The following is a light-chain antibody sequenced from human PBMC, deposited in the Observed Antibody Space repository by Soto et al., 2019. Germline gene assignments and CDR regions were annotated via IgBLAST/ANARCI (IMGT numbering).Light chain of an antibody. CDR2: EAS. V-gene: IGKV1-5*03. J-gene: IGKJ1*01. CDR3: QQYNSYSET. CDR1: QSISTW. Sequence: DIQMTQSPSTLSVSVGDRVTITCRASQSISTWLAWYQQKSGKAPKLLIYEASSLGSGVPSRFSGSGSGTEFTLTISSLQPDDFATYYCQQYNSYSETFGQGTKVDIK.